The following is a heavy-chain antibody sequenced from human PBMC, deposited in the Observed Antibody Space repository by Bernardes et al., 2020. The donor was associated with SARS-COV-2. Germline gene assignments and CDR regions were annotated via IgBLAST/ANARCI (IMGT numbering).Heavy chain of an antibody. Sequence: GGTLRLSCSTSGFTFRRSAMGCVRQAPGRGLEWVSGISNNVGKIYADSVKGRFTISRDVFKNTLYLQMSDVRPEDTAIYYCARDFYGSWSGLFDSWGQGTRVTVSS. CDR3: ARDFYGSWSGLFDS. CDR2: ISNNVGK. D-gene: IGHD3-3*01. J-gene: IGHJ4*02. V-gene: IGHV3-23*01. CDR1: GFTFRRSA.